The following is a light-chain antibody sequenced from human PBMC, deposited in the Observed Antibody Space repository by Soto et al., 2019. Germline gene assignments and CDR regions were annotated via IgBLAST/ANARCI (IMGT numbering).Light chain of an antibody. Sequence: DIQMTQSPSSLSASVGDRVTITCRASQSISSYLNWYQQKPGKAPKLLIYAASSLQCGVPSRFSGSRSGPDFILTFISLQTEDFATYYCHQRYSTPWKFGQGTKVEIK. CDR3: HQRYSTPWK. J-gene: IGKJ1*01. CDR1: QSISSY. V-gene: IGKV1-39*01. CDR2: AAS.